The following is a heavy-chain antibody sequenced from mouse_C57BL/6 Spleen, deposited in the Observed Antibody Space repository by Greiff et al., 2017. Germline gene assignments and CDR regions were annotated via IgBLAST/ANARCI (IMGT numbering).Heavy chain of an antibody. CDR3: ARGDQGNMDD. CDR2: IYPGDGDT. CDR1: GYAFSSSW. Sequence: VQLQQSGPELVKPGASVKISCKASGYAFSSSWMNWVKQRPGKGLEWIGRIYPGDGDTNYNGKFKGKATLTADKSSSTAYMQLSSLTAEDSAVYFCARGDQGNMDDWGQGTSVTVSS. V-gene: IGHV1-82*01. J-gene: IGHJ4*01. D-gene: IGHD3-3*01.